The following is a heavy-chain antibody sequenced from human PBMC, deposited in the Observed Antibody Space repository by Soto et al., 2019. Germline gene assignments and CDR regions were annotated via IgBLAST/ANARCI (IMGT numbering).Heavy chain of an antibody. CDR3: ARGPQSGWYYFGY. V-gene: IGHV1-69*06. CDR2: IIPIFGTA. J-gene: IGHJ4*02. CDR1: GGTFSSYA. Sequence: SVKVSCKASGGTFSSYAISWVRQAPGQGLEWMGGIIPIFGTANYAQKFQGRVTITADKSTSTAYMELSSLRSEDTAVYYCARGPQSGWYYFGYWGQGNLVTASS. D-gene: IGHD6-19*01.